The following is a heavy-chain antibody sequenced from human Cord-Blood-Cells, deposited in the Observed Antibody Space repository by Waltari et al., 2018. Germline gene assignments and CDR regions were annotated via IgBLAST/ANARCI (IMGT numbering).Heavy chain of an antibody. CDR2: ISAYKGNT. CDR3: ARGYSSGWYFDY. J-gene: IGHJ4*02. D-gene: IGHD6-19*01. Sequence: QVQLVQSGAEVKKPRAAAKVYCKAFGYTFTSYGICLVRHAPGQGLEWMGWISAYKGNTNYAQKLQGRVTMTTDTSTSTAYMELRSLRSDDTAVYYCARGYSSGWYFDYWGQGTLVTVSS. CDR1: GYTFTSYG. V-gene: IGHV1-18*01.